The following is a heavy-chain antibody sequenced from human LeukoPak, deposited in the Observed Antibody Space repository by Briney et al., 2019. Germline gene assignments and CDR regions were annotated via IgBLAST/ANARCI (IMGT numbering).Heavy chain of an antibody. CDR2: IYPGDSDT. D-gene: IGHD2-21*02. CDR1: GYSFTSYW. J-gene: IGHJ3*02. V-gene: IGHV5-51*01. Sequence: GESLKISCKGSGYSFTSYWIGWVRQMPGKGLEWMGIIYPGDSDTRYSPSFQGQVTIPADKSISTAYLQWSSLKASDTAMYYCAAAAPVVTATPAAFDIWGQGTMVTVSS. CDR3: AAAAPVVTATPAAFDI.